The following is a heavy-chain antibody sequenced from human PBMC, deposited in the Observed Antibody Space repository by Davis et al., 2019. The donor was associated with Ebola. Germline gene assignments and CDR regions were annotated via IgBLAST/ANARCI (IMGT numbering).Heavy chain of an antibody. CDR2: IYYSGST. CDR1: GGSISSYY. V-gene: IGHV4-59*12. J-gene: IGHJ3*02. Sequence: PSETLSLTCTVSGGSISSYYWSWIRQPPGKGLEWIGCIYYSGSTNYNPSLKSRVTISVDTSKNQFSLKLSSVTAADTAVYYCARAPIISTSHDAFDIWGQGTVGTVSS. D-gene: IGHD2-2*01. CDR3: ARAPIISTSHDAFDI.